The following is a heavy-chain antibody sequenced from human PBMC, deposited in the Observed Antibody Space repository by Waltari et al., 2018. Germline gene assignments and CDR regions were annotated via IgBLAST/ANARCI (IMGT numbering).Heavy chain of an antibody. J-gene: IGHJ6*02. D-gene: IGHD3-10*01. CDR1: GFIFSKYD. V-gene: IGHV3-33*06. CDR2: MRYEGSTR. CDR3: AKDRSSDFYYGMDV. Sequence: QEHLLQSGGGVVHPGGSLRLSCEASGFIFSKYDMNWVRQAPGKGREWVAVMRYEGSTRYYADSVKGRFTISRDNSKNTLHLQMNSLRAEDTALYYCAKDRSSDFYYGMDVWGQGTTVTVSS.